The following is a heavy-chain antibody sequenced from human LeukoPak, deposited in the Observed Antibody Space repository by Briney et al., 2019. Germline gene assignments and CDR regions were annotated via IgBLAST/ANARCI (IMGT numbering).Heavy chain of an antibody. CDR1: GFTVSSNY. CDR3: ARANYDFWSGYFDAFDI. Sequence: GGSLRLSCAASGFTVSSNYMSWVRQAPGKGLEWVSVIYSGGSTYYADSVKGRFTISRGNSKNTLYLQMNSLRAEDTAVYYCARANYDFWSGYFDAFDIWGQGTMVTVSS. J-gene: IGHJ3*02. V-gene: IGHV3-66*01. CDR2: IYSGGST. D-gene: IGHD3-3*01.